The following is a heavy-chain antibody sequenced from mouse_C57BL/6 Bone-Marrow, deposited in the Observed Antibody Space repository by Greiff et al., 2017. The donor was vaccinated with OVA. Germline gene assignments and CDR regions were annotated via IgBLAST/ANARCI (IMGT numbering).Heavy chain of an antibody. CDR1: GYTFTSYW. CDR2: IDPSDSYT. CDR3: ARRGLTTVVFDD. V-gene: IGHV1-50*01. J-gene: IGHJ2*01. D-gene: IGHD1-1*01. Sequence: QVQLQQPGAELVKPGASVKLSCKASGYTFTSYWMQWVKQRPGQGLEWIGEIDPSDSYTNYNQKFKGKATLTVDTSSSTAYMQLSSLTSEDSAVYYCARRGLTTVVFDDWGQGTTLTVSS.